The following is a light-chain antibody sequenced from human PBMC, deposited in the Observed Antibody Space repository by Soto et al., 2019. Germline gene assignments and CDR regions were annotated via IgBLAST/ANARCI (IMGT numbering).Light chain of an antibody. CDR1: SSDFGGYNY. CDR3: CSYAGSYSLYV. J-gene: IGLJ1*01. Sequence: QSVLAQPRSVAGSPGQSVTISCTETSSDFGGYNYVSWYQQHPGKAPKLMIYDVSKRPSGVPDRFSGSKSGNTASLTISGLQAEDEADYYCCSYAGSYSLYVFGTGTKVTVL. CDR2: DVS. V-gene: IGLV2-11*01.